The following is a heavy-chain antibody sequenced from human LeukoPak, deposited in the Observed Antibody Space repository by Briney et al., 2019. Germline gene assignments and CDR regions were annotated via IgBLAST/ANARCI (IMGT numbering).Heavy chain of an antibody. Sequence: GGSLRLSCAASGFTFSSYAMHWVRQAPGKGLEWVAVISYDGSNKYYADSVKGRFTISRDNSKNTLYLQMNSLRAEDTAVYYCARSYGNYDFWSGYPGFDYWGQGTLVTASS. J-gene: IGHJ4*02. CDR2: ISYDGSNK. V-gene: IGHV3-30-3*01. D-gene: IGHD3-3*01. CDR3: ARSYGNYDFWSGYPGFDY. CDR1: GFTFSSYA.